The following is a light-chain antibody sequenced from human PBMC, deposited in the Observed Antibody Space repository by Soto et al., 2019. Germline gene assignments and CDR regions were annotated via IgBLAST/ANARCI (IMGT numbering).Light chain of an antibody. V-gene: IGLV4-69*01. Sequence: QPVLTQSPSASASLGASVKLTCTLSSGHSNYAIAWPQQQSENGPRYLMKLNSDGSHSKGDVIPDRFSGSSAGAERYLTIASLQYEDEADYCCQTWGSGIGVFGGGTKLTVL. CDR1: SGHSNYA. J-gene: IGLJ2*01. CDR3: QTWGSGIGV. CDR2: LNSDGSH.